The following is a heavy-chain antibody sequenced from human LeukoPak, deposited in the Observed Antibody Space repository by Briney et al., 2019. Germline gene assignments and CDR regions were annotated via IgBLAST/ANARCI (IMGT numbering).Heavy chain of an antibody. J-gene: IGHJ4*02. D-gene: IGHD3-16*01. V-gene: IGHV3-23*01. Sequence: GGSLRLSCAASGFTFSSYAMSWVRRAPGKGLEWVSAISGSGGSTYYADSVKGRFTISRDNSKNTLYLQMNSLRAEDTAVYYCAKDLGDYVWGSHGYFDYWGQGTLVTVSS. CDR2: ISGSGGST. CDR3: AKDLGDYVWGSHGYFDY. CDR1: GFTFSSYA.